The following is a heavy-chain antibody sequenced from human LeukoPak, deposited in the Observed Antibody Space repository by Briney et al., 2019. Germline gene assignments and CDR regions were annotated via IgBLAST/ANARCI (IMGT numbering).Heavy chain of an antibody. CDR1: GGSFSGYY. CDR2: INHSGST. V-gene: IGHV4-34*01. CDR3: ASSNGGGSYYVMDY. D-gene: IGHD1-26*01. Sequence: SETLSLTCAVYGGSFSGYYWSWIRQPPGKGLEWIGEINHSGSTNYNPSLKSRVTISVDTSKNQFSLKRSSVTAADTAVYYCASSNGGGSYYVMDYWGQGTLVTVSS. J-gene: IGHJ4*02.